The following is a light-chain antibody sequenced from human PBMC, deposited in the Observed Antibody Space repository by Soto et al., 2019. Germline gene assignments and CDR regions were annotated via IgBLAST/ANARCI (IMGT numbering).Light chain of an antibody. CDR1: SSDVGGYNY. CDR2: EVS. V-gene: IGLV2-14*01. Sequence: QSVLTQPASVSGSPGQSITISCTGTSSDVGGYNYVSWYQQHPGKAPKLMIYEVSNRPLGVSNRFSGSKSGNTASLTISGLQAEDEADYYCTSYTSSSTLDVFGTWTKATVL. CDR3: TSYTSSSTLDV. J-gene: IGLJ1*01.